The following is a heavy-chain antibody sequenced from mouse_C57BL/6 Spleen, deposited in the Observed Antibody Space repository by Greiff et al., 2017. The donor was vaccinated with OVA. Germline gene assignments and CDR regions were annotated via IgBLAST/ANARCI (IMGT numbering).Heavy chain of an antibody. Sequence: QVQLQQSGPELVKPGASVKISCKASGYAFSSSWMNWVKQRPGKGLEWIGRIYPGDGDTNYNGKFKGKATLTADKSSSTAYMQLSSLTSEDSAVDFCAGYYGSSPAWFAYWGQGTLVTVSA. D-gene: IGHD1-1*01. J-gene: IGHJ3*01. V-gene: IGHV1-82*01. CDR1: GYAFSSSW. CDR3: AGYYGSSPAWFAY. CDR2: IYPGDGDT.